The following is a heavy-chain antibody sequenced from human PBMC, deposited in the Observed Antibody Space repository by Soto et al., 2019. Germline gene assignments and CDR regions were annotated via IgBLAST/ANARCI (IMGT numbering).Heavy chain of an antibody. D-gene: IGHD3-10*01. CDR2: INHSGST. CDR1: GGSFSGYY. V-gene: IGHV4-34*01. Sequence: SETLSLTCAVYGGSFSGYYWSWIRQPPGKGLEWIGEINHSGSTNYNPSLKSRVTISVDTSKNQFSLKLSSVTAADTAVYYCARRVYASGKFDPWGQGTLVTVSS. CDR3: ARRVYASGKFDP. J-gene: IGHJ5*02.